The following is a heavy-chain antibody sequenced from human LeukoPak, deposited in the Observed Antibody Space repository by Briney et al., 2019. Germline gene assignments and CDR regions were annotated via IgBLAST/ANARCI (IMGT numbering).Heavy chain of an antibody. J-gene: IGHJ4*02. V-gene: IGHV3-30*03. CDR1: GFTFSRYG. Sequence: GGSLRLSCAASGFTFSRYGMHWVRQAPDKGPEWVTFISGDGNKKYYIDSVKGRFTISRDNSKNTLYLQMNSLRAEDTALYYCATEDAEGGPEDYGGRGPVITVTA. CDR3: ATEDAEGGPEDY. CDR2: ISGDGNKK. D-gene: IGHD2-15*01.